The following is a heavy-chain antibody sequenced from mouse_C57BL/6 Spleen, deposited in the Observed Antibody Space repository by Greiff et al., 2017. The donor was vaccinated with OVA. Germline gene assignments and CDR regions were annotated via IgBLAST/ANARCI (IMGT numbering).Heavy chain of an antibody. D-gene: IGHD2-3*01. J-gene: IGHJ1*03. CDR1: GYTFTDYN. CDR2: INPNNGGT. CDR3: ARGYYDWYFDV. V-gene: IGHV1-18*01. Sequence: EVQLQQSGPELVKPGASVKIPCKASGYTFTDYNMDWVKQSHGKSLEWIGDINPNNGGTIYNQKFKGKATLTVDKSSSTAYMELRSLTSEDTAVYYCARGYYDWYFDVWGTGTTVTVSS.